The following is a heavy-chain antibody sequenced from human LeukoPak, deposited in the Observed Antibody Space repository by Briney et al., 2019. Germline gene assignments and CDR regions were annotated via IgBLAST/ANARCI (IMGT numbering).Heavy chain of an antibody. CDR3: ARAYSSSWYFNWFDP. V-gene: IGHV4-38-2*02. CDR1: GYSISSGYY. CDR2: IYHSGST. Sequence: KSSETLSLTCTVSGYSISSGYYWGWIRQPPGKGLEWIGSIYHSGSTYYNPSLESRVTISVDTSKNQFSLKLSSVTAADTAVYYCARAYSSSWYFNWFDPWGQGTLVTVSS. J-gene: IGHJ5*02. D-gene: IGHD6-13*01.